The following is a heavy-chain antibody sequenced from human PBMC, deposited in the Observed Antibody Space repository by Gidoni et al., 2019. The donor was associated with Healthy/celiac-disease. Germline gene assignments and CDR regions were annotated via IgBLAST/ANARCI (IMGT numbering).Heavy chain of an antibody. CDR3: ARGSGYYDSSGYSDDY. V-gene: IGHV4-61*01. CDR2: IYYSGST. J-gene: IGHJ4*02. Sequence: QVQLQESGPGLVKPSETLSLTCTVSGGSVSSGSYYWSWIRQPPGKGLEWIGYIYYSGSTNYNPSLKSRVTISVDTSKNQFSLKLSSVTAADTAVYYCARGSGYYDSSGYSDDYWGQGTLVTVSS. D-gene: IGHD3-22*01. CDR1: GGSVSSGSYY.